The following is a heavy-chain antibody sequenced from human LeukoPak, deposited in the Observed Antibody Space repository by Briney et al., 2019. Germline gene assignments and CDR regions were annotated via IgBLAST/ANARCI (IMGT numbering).Heavy chain of an antibody. D-gene: IGHD3-10*01. CDR1: GDSISSYY. CDR3: ATTPRGFGEKYFQH. CDR2: IYYPRSN. Sequence: PSETLSLTCTVSGDSISSYYCSWIRQPPGKGLEWVGYIYYPRSNTNNPSRKSRVTMSVDTSKIQFSMRLSSVTAADTAVYYCATTPRGFGEKYFQHWGQGTLVTVSS. V-gene: IGHV4-59*01. J-gene: IGHJ1*01.